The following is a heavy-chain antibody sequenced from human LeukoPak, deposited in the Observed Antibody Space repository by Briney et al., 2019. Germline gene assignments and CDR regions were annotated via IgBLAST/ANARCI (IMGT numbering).Heavy chain of an antibody. V-gene: IGHV1-2*02. CDR3: ARASVENTLRIDDY. CDR2: INPYSGDT. Sequence: ASVKVSCKASGYTFTGYYMHWVRQAPGQGLEWMGWINPYSGDTNYAQKFQGRVTMTRDTSITTAYMDLSRLKSDDTAVYYCARASVENTLRIDDYWGQGTLVTVSS. D-gene: IGHD2-15*01. J-gene: IGHJ4*02. CDR1: GYTFTGYY.